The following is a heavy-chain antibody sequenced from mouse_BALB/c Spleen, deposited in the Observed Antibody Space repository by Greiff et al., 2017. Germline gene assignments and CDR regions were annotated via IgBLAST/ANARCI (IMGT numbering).Heavy chain of an antibody. V-gene: IGHV5-6-3*01. Sequence: EVKLVESGGGLVQPGGSLKLSCAASGFTFSSYGMSWVRQTPDKRLELVATINSNGGSTYYPDSVKGRFTISRDNAKNTLYLEMSSLRSEDTAMYYCAMVTTSYYAMDYWGQGTSVTVSS. CDR1: GFTFSSYG. D-gene: IGHD2-3*01. CDR3: AMVTTSYYAMDY. CDR2: INSNGGST. J-gene: IGHJ4*01.